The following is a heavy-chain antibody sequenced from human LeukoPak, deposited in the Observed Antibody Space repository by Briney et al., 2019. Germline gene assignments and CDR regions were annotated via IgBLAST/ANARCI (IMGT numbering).Heavy chain of an antibody. J-gene: IGHJ6*02. CDR1: GYTFTTVG. CDR3: ARDAYYDSSGSYYYGMDV. CDR2: FTLSNGNT. D-gene: IGHD3-22*01. Sequence: GASVKVSCKASGYTFTTVGISRGREPPGQGLGWLGWFTLSNGNTNIAQKLQGRVTMTTDTSTSTAYMELRSLRSDDTAVYYCARDAYYDSSGSYYYGMDVWGQGTTVTVSS. V-gene: IGHV1-18*01.